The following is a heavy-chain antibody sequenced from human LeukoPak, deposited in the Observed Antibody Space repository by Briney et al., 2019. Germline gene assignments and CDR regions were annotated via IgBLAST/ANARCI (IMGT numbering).Heavy chain of an antibody. CDR3: AGDQSGPRGDY. V-gene: IGHV1-2*02. CDR2: INPNSGGT. Sequence: GASVKVSCKASGYTFTDYYMHWVRQAPGQGLEWMGWINPNSGGTDFAQKFQGRVTMTRDTSITTAYMELSRLTSDDTAVYYCAGDQSGPRGDYWGQGTLVTVSS. J-gene: IGHJ4*02. CDR1: GYTFTDYY. D-gene: IGHD3-10*01.